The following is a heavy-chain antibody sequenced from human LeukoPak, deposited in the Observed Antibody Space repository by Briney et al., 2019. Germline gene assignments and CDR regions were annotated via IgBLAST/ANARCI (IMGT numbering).Heavy chain of an antibody. D-gene: IGHD3-16*02. J-gene: IGHJ3*02. CDR3: ARHPPYSDYVWGSYRYPDDAFDI. CDR2: IYYSGST. Sequence: SETLSLTCTVSGGSISSSSYYWGWIRQPPGKGLEWIGSIYYSGSTYYNPSLKSRVTISVVTSKNQFSLKLSSVTAADTAVYYCARHPPYSDYVWGSYRYPDDAFDIWGQGPMVTVSS. V-gene: IGHV4-39*01. CDR1: GGSISSSSYY.